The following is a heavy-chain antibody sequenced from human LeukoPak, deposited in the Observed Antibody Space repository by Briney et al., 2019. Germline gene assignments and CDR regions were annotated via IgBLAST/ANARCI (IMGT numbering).Heavy chain of an antibody. Sequence: ASVKVSCKASGYTFTSYGISWVRQAPGQGLEWMGWISAYNGNTNYAQKFQGRVTMTRDTSTSTVYMELSSLRSEDTAVYYCARGSGYQNDYWGQGTLVTVSS. D-gene: IGHD3-22*01. CDR3: ARGSGYQNDY. J-gene: IGHJ4*02. CDR2: ISAYNGNT. V-gene: IGHV1-18*01. CDR1: GYTFTSYG.